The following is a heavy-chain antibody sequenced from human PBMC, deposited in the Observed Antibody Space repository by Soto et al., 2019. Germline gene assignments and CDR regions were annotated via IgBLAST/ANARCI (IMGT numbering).Heavy chain of an antibody. Sequence: PSETLSLTCTVSGGSVSSGSYYWSWIRQPPGKGLEWIGYIYYSGSTNYNPSLKSRVTISVDTSKNQFSLKLSSVTAADTAVYYCARALYSSGWTYRGGPDPSYYYYGMDVWGQGTTVTVSS. V-gene: IGHV4-61*01. J-gene: IGHJ6*02. D-gene: IGHD6-19*01. CDR2: IYYSGST. CDR3: ARALYSSGWTYRGGPDPSYYYYGMDV. CDR1: GGSVSSGSYY.